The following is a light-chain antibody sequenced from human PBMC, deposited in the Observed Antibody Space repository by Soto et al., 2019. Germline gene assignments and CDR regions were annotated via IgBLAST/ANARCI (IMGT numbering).Light chain of an antibody. CDR1: QSVSSN. Sequence: EIVMTQSPATLSVSPGERATLSCRASQSVSSNLAWYQQKPGQAPRLLMYGASTRATGIPARFSGSGSGTEFTLTISSLQSADFAVYFCQQYNNWARTFGQGTKV. V-gene: IGKV3-15*01. CDR3: QQYNNWART. CDR2: GAS. J-gene: IGKJ1*01.